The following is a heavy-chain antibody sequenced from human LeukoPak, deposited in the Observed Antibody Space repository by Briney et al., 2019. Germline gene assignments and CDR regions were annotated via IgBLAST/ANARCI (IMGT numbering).Heavy chain of an antibody. CDR2: ISSSSSYI. V-gene: IGHV3-21*01. J-gene: IGHJ6*03. Sequence: PGGSLRLSCAASGFTFSSYSMNWVRQAPGKGLEWVSSISSSSSYIYYADSVKGRFTIPRDNAKNSLYLQMNSLRAEDTAVYYCARDRGFDYMDVWGKGTTVTVSS. CDR3: ARDRGFDYMDV. CDR1: GFTFSSYS. D-gene: IGHD3-10*01.